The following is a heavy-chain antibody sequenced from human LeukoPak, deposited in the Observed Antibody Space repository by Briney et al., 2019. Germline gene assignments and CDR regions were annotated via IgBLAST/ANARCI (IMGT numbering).Heavy chain of an antibody. V-gene: IGHV3-23*01. CDR2: ISSGGGST. Sequence: GSLRLSCAASGFTFTSYSMNWVRQALGKGLEWVSTISSGGGSTYYADSVKGRFTISRDNSKNTLYLQVNSLRAEDTAVYYCAKGGKWDVTPFDYWGQGTLVTVSS. D-gene: IGHD1-26*01. CDR1: GFTFTSYS. CDR3: AKGGKWDVTPFDY. J-gene: IGHJ4*02.